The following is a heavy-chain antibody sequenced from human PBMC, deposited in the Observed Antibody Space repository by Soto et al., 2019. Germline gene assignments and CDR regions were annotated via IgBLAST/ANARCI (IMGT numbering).Heavy chain of an antibody. CDR2: NIPVFNTA. CDR1: GGTLSDHG. CDR3: SRGVFGSGNYYTGLYAFDI. V-gene: IGHV1-69*06. Sequence: QVQLEQSGAEVKKPGSSVKVSCNASGGTLSDHGVAWLRQAPGQGLEWMGGNIPVFNTAKYAQKFKGRFTVTADKFTNISYMELSSLRSEDTAFYFCSRGVFGSGNYYTGLYAFDIWGQGTMVIVSS. D-gene: IGHD3-10*01. J-gene: IGHJ3*02.